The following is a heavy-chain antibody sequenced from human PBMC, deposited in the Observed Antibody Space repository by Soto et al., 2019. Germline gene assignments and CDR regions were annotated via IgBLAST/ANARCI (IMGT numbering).Heavy chain of an antibody. CDR2: INPSGGST. D-gene: IGHD2-15*01. CDR1: GYTFTSYY. J-gene: IGHJ4*02. CDR3: ARGYCSGGSCELYIDY. Sequence: ASVKVSCKASGYTFTSYYMHWVRQAPGQGLEWMGIINPSGGSTSYAQKFQGRVTMTRDTSTSTVYMELSSLRSEDTAVYYCARGYCSGGSCELYIDYWGQGTLVTVSS. V-gene: IGHV1-46*03.